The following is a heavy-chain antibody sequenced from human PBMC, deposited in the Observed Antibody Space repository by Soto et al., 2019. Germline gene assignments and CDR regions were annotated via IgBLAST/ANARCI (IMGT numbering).Heavy chain of an antibody. CDR1: GYTFSTFG. CDR2: INTNNGDT. V-gene: IGHV1-18*01. CDR3: GKGFTAAGTGEIAT. D-gene: IGHD6-13*01. Sequence: QVQLVQSGAEVKKPGASVRLSCKPSGYTFSTFGITWVRQAPGQGLEWMGWINTNNGDTNYAKNVQGRVTMTTDTSTTWAYMELESLRWEDTGVRCCGKGFTAAGTGEIATGGQGTPFPVSS. J-gene: IGHJ4*02.